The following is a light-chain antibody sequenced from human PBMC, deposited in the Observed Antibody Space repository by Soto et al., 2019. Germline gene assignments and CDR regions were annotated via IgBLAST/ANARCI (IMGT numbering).Light chain of an antibody. V-gene: IGLV2-14*01. Sequence: QSALTQPASVSGSPGQSITISCTGTSREVGGYNYVSWYQQHPGEAPKLMIYDVSNRPSGVSNLFSGSKSGNTASLTISGFQAEDEADYYCSSYTSSSTFYVFGTGTKVTVL. J-gene: IGLJ1*01. CDR1: SREVGGYNY. CDR3: SSYTSSSTFYV. CDR2: DVS.